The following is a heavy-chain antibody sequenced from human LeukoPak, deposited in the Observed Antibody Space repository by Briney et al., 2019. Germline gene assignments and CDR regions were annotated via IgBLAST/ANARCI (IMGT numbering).Heavy chain of an antibody. CDR3: ARAPTYYGSGLWFDP. J-gene: IGHJ5*02. Sequence: GGSPRLSCAASGFTFSSYEMNWVRQAPGKGLEWVSYISSSGSTIYYADSVKGRFTISRDNAKNSLYLQMNSLRAEDTAVYYCARAPTYYGSGLWFDPWGQGTLVTVSS. CDR2: ISSSGSTI. CDR1: GFTFSSYE. D-gene: IGHD3-10*01. V-gene: IGHV3-48*03.